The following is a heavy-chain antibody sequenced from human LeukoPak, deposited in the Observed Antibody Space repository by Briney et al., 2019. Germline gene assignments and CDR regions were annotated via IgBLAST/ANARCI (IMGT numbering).Heavy chain of an antibody. CDR1: GGTFSSYA. CDR3: ARRSGYGDYQFDY. Sequence: SVKVSCKASGGTFSSYAISWVRQAPGQGLEWMGGIIPIFGTANYAQKFQGRVTITADEPTSTAYMELSSLRSEDTAVYYCARRSGYGDYQFDYWGQGTLVTVSS. D-gene: IGHD4-17*01. CDR2: IIPIFGTA. J-gene: IGHJ4*02. V-gene: IGHV1-69*01.